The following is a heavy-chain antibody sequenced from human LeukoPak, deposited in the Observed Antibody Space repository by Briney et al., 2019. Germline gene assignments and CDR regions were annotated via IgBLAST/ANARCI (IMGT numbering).Heavy chain of an antibody. CDR2: IIPILGIA. V-gene: IGHV1-69*02. CDR1: GGTFSSYT. Sequence: GASVKASCKASGGTFSSYTISWVRQAPGQGLEWMGRIIPILGIANYAQKFQGRVTITAYKSTSTAYMELSSLRSEDTAVYYCARGPNVHPYYYMDVWGKGTTVTVSS. J-gene: IGHJ6*03. CDR3: ARGPNVHPYYYMDV.